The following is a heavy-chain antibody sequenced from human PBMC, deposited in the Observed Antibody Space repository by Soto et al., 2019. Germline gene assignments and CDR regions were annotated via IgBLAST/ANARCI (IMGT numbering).Heavy chain of an antibody. D-gene: IGHD3-22*01. J-gene: IGHJ4*02. CDR3: ARMYYYVSRASYFFHX. CDR1: GGSISSAGYS. Sequence: NLSLTCAVSGGSISSAGYSWSWIRQPPGKGVELIGYIYHSGSTYYNPSLKSRVTISVDRSKNQFSLKLSSVTAADTAVYYCARMYYYVSRASYFFHXSGQGTFVTVSX. V-gene: IGHV4-30-2*01. CDR2: IYHSGST.